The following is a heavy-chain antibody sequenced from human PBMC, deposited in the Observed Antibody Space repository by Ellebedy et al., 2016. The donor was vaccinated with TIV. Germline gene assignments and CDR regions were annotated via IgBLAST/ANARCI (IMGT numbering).Heavy chain of an antibody. V-gene: IGHV3-23*01. CDR1: GFTFSSYA. J-gene: IGHJ4*02. Sequence: GESLKISCAASGFTFSSYAMSWVRQAPGKGLEWVSAISGSGGSTYYADSVKGRFTISRDNSKNTLYLQMNSLRAEDTAVYYCAPIALTTVDYWGQGTLVTVSS. CDR3: APIALTTVDY. D-gene: IGHD4-17*01. CDR2: ISGSGGST.